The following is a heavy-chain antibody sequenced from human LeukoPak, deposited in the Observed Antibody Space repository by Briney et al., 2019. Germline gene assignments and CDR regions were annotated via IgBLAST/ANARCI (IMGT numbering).Heavy chain of an antibody. J-gene: IGHJ4*02. CDR3: AREFSSGLIIDY. CDR1: GFTFSDFY. D-gene: IGHD6-19*01. V-gene: IGHV3-11*06. CDR2: ISGSSSYT. Sequence: GGSLRLSCAASGFTFSDFYMNWVRQAPGKGLEGGSYISGSSSYTDYADSVKGRFTISRDNSKKSLYLQMNSLRAEDTAVYYCAREFSSGLIIDYLGQGTLVTVSS.